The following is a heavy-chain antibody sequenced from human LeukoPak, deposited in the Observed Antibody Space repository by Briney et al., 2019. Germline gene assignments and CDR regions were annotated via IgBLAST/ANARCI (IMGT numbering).Heavy chain of an antibody. J-gene: IGHJ4*02. CDR1: GGTFSSYA. Sequence: SVKVSCKASGGTFSSYAISWVRQAPGQGLEWMGGIIPIFGTANYAQKFQGRVTITADESTSTAYMELSSLRSEDTAVYYCARGSLRSLELPRYYFDYWGQGTLVTVSS. V-gene: IGHV1-69*01. D-gene: IGHD1-7*01. CDR2: IIPIFGTA. CDR3: ARGSLRSLELPRYYFDY.